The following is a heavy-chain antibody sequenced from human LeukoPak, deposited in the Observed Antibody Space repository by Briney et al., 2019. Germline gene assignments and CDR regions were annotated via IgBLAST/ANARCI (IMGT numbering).Heavy chain of an antibody. V-gene: IGHV3-74*01. CDR3: AKDTGERLGILTGYYKSRKSYFDY. J-gene: IGHJ4*02. Sequence: GGSLRLSCAASGFTFSSYWMHWVRQAPGKGLVWVPRINSDGSSTSYADSVKGRFTISRDNAKNTLYLQMNSLRAEDTAVYYCAKDTGERLGILTGYYKSRKSYFDYWGQGTLVTVSS. CDR1: GFTFSSYW. D-gene: IGHD3-9*01. CDR2: INSDGSST.